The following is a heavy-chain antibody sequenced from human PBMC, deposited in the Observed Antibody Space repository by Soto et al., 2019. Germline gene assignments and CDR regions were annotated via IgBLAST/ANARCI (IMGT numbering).Heavy chain of an antibody. CDR2: IYYSGST. V-gene: IGHV4-59*01. Sequence: PSETLSLTCTVSGGSISSYYWSWIRQPPGKGLEWIGYIYYSGSTNYNPSLKGRVTISVDTSKNQFSLKLSSVTAADTAVYYCATGYSGSYSIDYWGQGTLVTVSS. D-gene: IGHD1-26*01. CDR1: GGSISSYY. CDR3: ATGYSGSYSIDY. J-gene: IGHJ4*02.